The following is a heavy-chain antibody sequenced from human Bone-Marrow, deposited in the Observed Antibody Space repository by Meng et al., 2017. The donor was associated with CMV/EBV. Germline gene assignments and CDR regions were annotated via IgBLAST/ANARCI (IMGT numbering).Heavy chain of an antibody. CDR1: GFTFSSYE. CDR2: ISSSGSTI. D-gene: IGHD3-22*01. J-gene: IGHJ4*02. CDR3: ARAPHYYDSVGGAY. V-gene: IGHV3-48*03. Sequence: GESLKIYCAASGFTFSSYEMNWVRQAPGKGLEWVSYISSSGSTIYYADSVKGRFTISRDNAKNSLYLQMNSLRAEDTAVYYCARAPHYYDSVGGAYWGQGTLVTVSS.